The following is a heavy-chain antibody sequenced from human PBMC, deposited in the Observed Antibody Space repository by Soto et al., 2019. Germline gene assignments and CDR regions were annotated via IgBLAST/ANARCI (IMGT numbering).Heavy chain of an antibody. CDR3: ATCMGRGGNDY. J-gene: IGHJ4*02. D-gene: IGHD3-10*01. V-gene: IGHV3-7*05. CDR2: IKRDGSEK. Sequence: EVQLVESEGGLVQPGGSLSLACAASGFTFSDYWMSWVRQAPGKGLECVANIKRDGSEKYYVDPVKGRFTISRDNAKNSLYLQMNSLRAEDTAVYYCATCMGRGGNDYWGQGTPVTVSS. CDR1: GFTFSDYW.